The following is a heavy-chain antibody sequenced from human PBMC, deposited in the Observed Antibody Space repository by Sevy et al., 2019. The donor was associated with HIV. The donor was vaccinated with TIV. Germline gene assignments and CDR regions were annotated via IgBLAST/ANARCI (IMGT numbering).Heavy chain of an antibody. V-gene: IGHV4-34*01. Sequence: SETLSLTCAVYGGSFSGDFWSWIRQPPGKGPEWIGEINDRGATSYNSLFKSRVSISIDTSRKQFSLKLTSVTAADTAVYYCARAAIAAPGAPFDDWGQGTLVTVSS. J-gene: IGHJ4*02. CDR2: INDRGAT. CDR3: ARAAIAAPGAPFDD. D-gene: IGHD6-13*01. CDR1: GGSFSGDF.